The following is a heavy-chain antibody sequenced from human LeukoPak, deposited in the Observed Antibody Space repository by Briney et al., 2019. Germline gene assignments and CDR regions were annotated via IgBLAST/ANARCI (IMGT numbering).Heavy chain of an antibody. J-gene: IGHJ5*02. V-gene: IGHV1-2*02. Sequence: ASVKVSCKASGYTFTGYYMHWVRQAPGQGLEWMGWINPNSGGTNYAQKFQGRVTMTRDTSISTAYMELSRLRSDDTAVYYCARVRGIVAAGLYNWFDPWGQGTLVTVSS. CDR3: ARVRGIVAAGLYNWFDP. CDR2: INPNSGGT. D-gene: IGHD6-13*01. CDR1: GYTFTGYY.